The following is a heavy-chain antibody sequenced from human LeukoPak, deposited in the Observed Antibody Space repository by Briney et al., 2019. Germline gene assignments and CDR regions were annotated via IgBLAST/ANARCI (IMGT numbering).Heavy chain of an antibody. CDR3: ARRGVLTRGGGFWSEFPDHYYMDV. V-gene: IGHV5-51*01. Sequence: GESLKISCKGSGYSFTSYWIGWVRQMPEKGLEWMGIIYPGDSDTRYSPSFQGQVTISADKSISTAYLQWSSLKASDTAMYYCARRGVLTRGGGFWSEFPDHYYMDVWGKGTTVTVSS. CDR1: GYSFTSYW. CDR2: IYPGDSDT. D-gene: IGHD3-3*01. J-gene: IGHJ6*03.